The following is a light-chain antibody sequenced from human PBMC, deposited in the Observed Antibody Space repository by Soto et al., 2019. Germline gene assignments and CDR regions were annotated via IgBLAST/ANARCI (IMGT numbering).Light chain of an antibody. CDR3: QVWDSSSDHHVV. CDR2: GNS. V-gene: IGLV1-40*01. Sequence: QSVLTQPPSVSGAPGQRVTISCTGSSSNIGAGYDVHWYQQLPGTAPKLLIYGNSNRPSGVPDRFSGSKSGTSASLAITGLQAEDEADYYCQVWDSSSDHHVVFGGGTKLTVL. J-gene: IGLJ2*01. CDR1: SSNIGAGYD.